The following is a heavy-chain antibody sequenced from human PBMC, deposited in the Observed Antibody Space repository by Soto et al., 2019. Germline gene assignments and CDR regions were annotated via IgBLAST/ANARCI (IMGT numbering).Heavy chain of an antibody. V-gene: IGHV4-31*03. CDR1: GGSISSGGYY. Sequence: SEALSLTCTVSGGSISSGGYYWSLIRQHPGKGLEWIGYIYYSGSTYYNPSLKSRVTISVDTSKNQSSLKLSSVTAADTAVYYCARDSGAGVVVPAGMPGCEPLPNSDYCYGMDVWGQGTTVTVSS. CDR2: IYYSGST. D-gene: IGHD2-2*01. J-gene: IGHJ6*02. CDR3: ARDSGAGVVVPAGMPGCEPLPNSDYCYGMDV.